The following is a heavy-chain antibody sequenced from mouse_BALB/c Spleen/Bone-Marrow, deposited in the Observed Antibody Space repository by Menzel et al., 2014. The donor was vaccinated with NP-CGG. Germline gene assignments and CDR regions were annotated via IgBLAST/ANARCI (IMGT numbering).Heavy chain of an antibody. Sequence: QVQLQQSGAELVKPGASVKLSCKASGYTFTSYYMYWVRQRPGQGLEWIGEINPINGGTKISEKFKSRATLTVDKSSSTAFTQLSTLTSEDSAVYYCTRSNYGYWYFDVWGAGTTVTVSS. CDR1: GYTFTSYY. CDR3: TRSNYGYWYFDV. D-gene: IGHD1-1*01. CDR2: INPINGGT. J-gene: IGHJ1*01. V-gene: IGHV1S81*02.